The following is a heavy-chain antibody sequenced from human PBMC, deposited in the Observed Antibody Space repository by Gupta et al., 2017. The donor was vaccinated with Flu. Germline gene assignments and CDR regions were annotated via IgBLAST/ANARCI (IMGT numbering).Heavy chain of an antibody. CDR2: FETEDGET. CDR3: ATGLGSSTSCPIFYGMDV. D-gene: IGHD2-2*01. J-gene: IGHJ6*02. Sequence: QLVQSGAEVQKPGVSVTVSCMVSGYTLTALSMHWVRQAPGKGLEWRGGFETEDGETIYAKKCQGRVTRTEDTSTDTAYMERSSLRSEDTAVYYGATGLGSSTSCPIFYGMDVWGQGTTVTVSS. CDR1: GYTLTALS. V-gene: IGHV1-24*01.